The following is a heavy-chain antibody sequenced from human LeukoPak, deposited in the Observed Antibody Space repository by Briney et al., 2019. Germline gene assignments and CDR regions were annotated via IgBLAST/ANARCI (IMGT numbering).Heavy chain of an antibody. CDR1: GFTFSGNA. V-gene: IGHV3-30*02. J-gene: IGHJ4*02. Sequence: PGGSLRLSCAASGFTFSGNAMHWVRQAPGKGLEWVAFIRYDGSNNYYADSVKGRFTISRDNSKNTLYLQMNSLRAEDTAVYYCAKGVPALDYWGQGTLVTVSS. CDR3: AKGVPALDY. D-gene: IGHD2-2*01. CDR2: IRYDGSNN.